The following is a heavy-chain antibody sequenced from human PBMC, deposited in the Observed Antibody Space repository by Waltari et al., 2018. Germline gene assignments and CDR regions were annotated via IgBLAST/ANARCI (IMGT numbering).Heavy chain of an antibody. CDR1: GYTFTGYY. Sequence: QVQLVQSGAEVKKPGASVKVSCKASGYTFTGYYMHWVRQAPGQGLEWMGRINPNSGGTNYAQKFQGRVTMTRDTSISTSYMELSRLRADDTAVYYCARVKIGVVIIWCFDYWGQGTLVTVSS. CDR3: ARVKIGVVIIWCFDY. CDR2: INPNSGGT. J-gene: IGHJ4*02. V-gene: IGHV1-2*06. D-gene: IGHD3-3*01.